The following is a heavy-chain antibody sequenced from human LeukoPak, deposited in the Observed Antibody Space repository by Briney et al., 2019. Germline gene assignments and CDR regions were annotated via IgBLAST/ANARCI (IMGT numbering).Heavy chain of an antibody. CDR2: INHSGSP. V-gene: IGHV4-34*01. CDR3: ASPYGDYALGVDYYMDV. CDR1: GGSFSGYY. D-gene: IGHD4-17*01. Sequence: SETLSLTCAVYGGSFSGYYWSWIRQPPGKGLEWIGEINHSGSPNYNPSLKSRVTISVDTSKNQFSLKLSSVTAADTAVYYCASPYGDYALGVDYYMDVWGKGTTVTVSS. J-gene: IGHJ6*03.